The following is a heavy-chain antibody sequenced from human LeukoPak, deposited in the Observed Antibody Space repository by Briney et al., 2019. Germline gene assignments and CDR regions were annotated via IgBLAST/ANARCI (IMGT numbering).Heavy chain of an antibody. CDR1: GFTFSPFG. Sequence: AGSLTLSCAVSGFTFSPFGMNWVPQAPGKGLEWVSYISSSGRYIYYADSLKGRFTISRDSAKNSLYLQMDSLRAEDTAVYYCASDVYGDYAFDHWGQGTLVTVSS. D-gene: IGHD4-17*01. CDR2: ISSSGRYI. J-gene: IGHJ4*02. CDR3: ASDVYGDYAFDH. V-gene: IGHV3-21*01.